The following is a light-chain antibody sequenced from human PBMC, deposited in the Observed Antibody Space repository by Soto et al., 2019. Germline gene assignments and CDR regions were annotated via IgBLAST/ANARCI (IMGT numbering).Light chain of an antibody. Sequence: QSALTQPPSASGSPGQSVTISCTGTSSDVGSYNYVSWYQQNPGKAPKLIIYEVTDRPSGVSNRFSGSKSGNTASLTISGLQAEDEAEYYCSSYTNINTRACVFGTGTKVTVL. CDR1: SSDVGSYNY. CDR2: EVT. CDR3: SSYTNINTRACV. V-gene: IGLV2-14*01. J-gene: IGLJ1*01.